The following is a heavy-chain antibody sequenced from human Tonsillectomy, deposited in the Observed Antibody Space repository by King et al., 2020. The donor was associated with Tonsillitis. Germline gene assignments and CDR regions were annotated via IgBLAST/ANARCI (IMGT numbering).Heavy chain of an antibody. V-gene: IGHV4-59*01. J-gene: IGHJ4*02. CDR3: ARAYGINDY. CDR1: GGSISGSY. CDR2: IYHSGST. D-gene: IGHD4-17*01. Sequence: LQLQESGPGLVKPSETLSLTCSVSGGSISGSYWSWIRQPPGKGLEWIGYIYHSGSTKYNPSLKGRVTISVDTSKNQFSLKLSSVTAADTAVYYCARAYGINDYWGQGTLVTVSS.